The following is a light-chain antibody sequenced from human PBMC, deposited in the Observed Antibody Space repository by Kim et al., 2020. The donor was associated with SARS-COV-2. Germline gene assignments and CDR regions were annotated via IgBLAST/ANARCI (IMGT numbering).Light chain of an antibody. V-gene: IGLV2-14*03. CDR3: SSYTSSSTPYV. J-gene: IGLJ1*01. CDR1: SSAVGGYNY. CDR2: DVS. Sequence: QSITTSIRGTSSAVGGYNYLSWYRQHPGKAPQLLIYDVSNRPSGVSKRFSGSKSGNTASLTISGLQAEDEADYYCSSYTSSSTPYVFGTGTKVTVL.